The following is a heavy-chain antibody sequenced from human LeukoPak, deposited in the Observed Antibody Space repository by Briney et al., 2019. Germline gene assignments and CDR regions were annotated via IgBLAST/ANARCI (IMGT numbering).Heavy chain of an antibody. J-gene: IGHJ4*02. CDR1: GFTFSDYY. D-gene: IGHD3-22*01. CDR3: AREEYYDSSGYFDY. V-gene: IGHV3-11*04. Sequence: GGSLRLSCAAPGFTFSDYYMSWIRQAPGKGLEWVSYISSSGSTIYYADSVKGRFTISRDNAKNSLYLQVNSLRAEDTAVYYCAREEYYDSSGYFDYWGQGTLVTVSS. CDR2: ISSSGSTI.